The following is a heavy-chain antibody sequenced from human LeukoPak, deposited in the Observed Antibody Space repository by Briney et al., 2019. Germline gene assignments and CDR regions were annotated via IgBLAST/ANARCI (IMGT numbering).Heavy chain of an antibody. Sequence: PGGSLRLSCVVSGISFSNYDMTWVRQAPGKGLEWVSYISERGGSTYYADSVKGRFTISRDTSLNTLYLQMNNLRAEDTAVYFCAKRGVVIRGILVIGYHQEAYHYDFWGQGVLVTVSS. CDR3: AKRGVVIRGILVIGYHQEAYHYDF. J-gene: IGHJ4*02. D-gene: IGHD3-10*01. V-gene: IGHV3-23*01. CDR2: ISERGGST. CDR1: GISFSNYD.